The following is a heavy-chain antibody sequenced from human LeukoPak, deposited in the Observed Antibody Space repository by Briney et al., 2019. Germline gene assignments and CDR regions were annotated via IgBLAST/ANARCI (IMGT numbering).Heavy chain of an antibody. Sequence: GGSLRLSCAASGFTFSSDWMSWVRQAPGKGLEWVANIKEDGSEIHYVDSVKGRFTISRDNAKNSLYLQMNSLGADDTAVYYCALLGGSFDFWGQGTLVTVSS. CDR3: ALLGGSFDF. J-gene: IGHJ4*02. CDR1: GFTFSSDW. CDR2: IKEDGSEI. V-gene: IGHV3-7*01. D-gene: IGHD3-16*01.